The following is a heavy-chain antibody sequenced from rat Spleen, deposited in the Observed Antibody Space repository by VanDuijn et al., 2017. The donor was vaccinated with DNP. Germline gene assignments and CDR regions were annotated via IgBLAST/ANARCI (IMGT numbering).Heavy chain of an antibody. CDR2: LWYDGDT. D-gene: IGHD1-12*01. V-gene: IGHV2-34*01. CDR1: GFSLTTSS. Sequence: QVQLKESGPGLMQPSETLSLTCTVSGFSLTTSSVTWVRQPSGKGPEWMGRLWYDGDTAYNSALKSRLSISRDTSKNQVFLEMHSLQIDDTGTYYCARDGPTGAMIAWGQGISVTVSS. J-gene: IGHJ4*01. CDR3: ARDGPTGAMIA.